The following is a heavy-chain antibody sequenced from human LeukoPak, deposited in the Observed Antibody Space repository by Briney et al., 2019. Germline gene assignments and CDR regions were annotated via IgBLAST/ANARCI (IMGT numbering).Heavy chain of an antibody. Sequence: PGGSLRLSCAASGFTFSSYAMSWVRQAPGKGLEWVSAISGSGGSTYYADSVKGRFTISRDNSKNTLYLQMNSLRAEDTAVYHCAKDRITMVRGVSQIFDYWGQVTLVTVSS. V-gene: IGHV3-23*01. D-gene: IGHD3-10*01. CDR1: GFTFSSYA. CDR2: ISGSGGST. J-gene: IGHJ4*02. CDR3: AKDRITMVRGVSQIFDY.